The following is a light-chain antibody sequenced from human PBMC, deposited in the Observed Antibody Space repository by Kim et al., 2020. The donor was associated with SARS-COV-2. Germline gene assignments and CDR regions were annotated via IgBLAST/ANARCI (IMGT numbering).Light chain of an antibody. CDR1: QTVSSN. CDR2: AAS. Sequence: VSPGESATLSCSACQTVSSNIAWYQQNPGRAPRLVIYAASTRATGIPARFTGSGSETEFTLTISSLQSEDFAVYYCQQYNNWPLYSCGQGTKLEI. V-gene: IGKV3-15*01. J-gene: IGKJ2*03. CDR3: QQYNNWPLYS.